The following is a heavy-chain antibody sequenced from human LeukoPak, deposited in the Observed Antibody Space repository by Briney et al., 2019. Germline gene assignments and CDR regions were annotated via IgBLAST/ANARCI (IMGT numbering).Heavy chain of an antibody. J-gene: IGHJ6*02. CDR3: SRDTGSRYDHSPYYYGMDV. V-gene: IGHV3-49*04. CDR2: IRSKAYGGTT. CDR1: GFTFGGYA. D-gene: IGHD2-15*01. Sequence: GGSLRLSCTASGFTFGGYALSWVRQAPGKGLEWVGFIRSKAYGGTTEYAASVKGRFTISRDDSKSIAYLQMNSLKTEDTAVYYCSRDTGSRYDHSPYYYGMDVWGQGTTVTVSS.